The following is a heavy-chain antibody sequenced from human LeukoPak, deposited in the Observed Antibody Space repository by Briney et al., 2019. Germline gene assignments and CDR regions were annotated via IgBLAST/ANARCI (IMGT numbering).Heavy chain of an antibody. Sequence: SETLSLTYAVYGGSFSGYYWSWIRQPPGKGLEWIGEINHSGSTNYNPSLKSRVTISVDTSKNQFSLKLSSVTAADTAVYYCASGASRWLPDYWGQGTLVTVSS. CDR3: ASGASRWLPDY. CDR1: GGSFSGYY. V-gene: IGHV4-34*01. CDR2: INHSGST. J-gene: IGHJ4*02. D-gene: IGHD5-12*01.